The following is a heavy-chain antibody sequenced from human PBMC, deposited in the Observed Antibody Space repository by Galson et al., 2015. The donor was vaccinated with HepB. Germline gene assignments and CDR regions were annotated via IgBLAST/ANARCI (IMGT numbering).Heavy chain of an antibody. CDR2: FHYGGSA. CDR1: GGFLTTYY. Sequence: SETLSLTCTVSGGFLTTYYWSWIRQPPGKGLEWIGFFHYGGSAKYNPSLKSRVTISADTSKNQFSLSLSSVTAADTAAYYCARDGGGPLFGVVENWFDPWGQGTLVTVSS. J-gene: IGHJ5*02. V-gene: IGHV4-59*01. CDR3: ARDGGGPLFGVVENWFDP. D-gene: IGHD3-3*01.